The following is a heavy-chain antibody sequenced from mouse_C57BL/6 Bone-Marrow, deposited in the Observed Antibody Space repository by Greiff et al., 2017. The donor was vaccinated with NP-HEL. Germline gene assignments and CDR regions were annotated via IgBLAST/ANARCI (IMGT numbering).Heavy chain of an antibody. CDR1: GFNIKDDY. D-gene: IGHD1-1*01. CDR2: IDPENGDT. Sequence: EVQLQQSGAELVRPGASVKLSCTASGFNIKDDYMHWVKQRPEQGLEWIGWIDPENGDTEYASKFQGKATITADTSSNTAYLQLSSLTSEDTAVYYCTTGFTTVVRYAMDYWGQGTSVTVSS. CDR3: TTGFTTVVRYAMDY. V-gene: IGHV14-4*01. J-gene: IGHJ4*01.